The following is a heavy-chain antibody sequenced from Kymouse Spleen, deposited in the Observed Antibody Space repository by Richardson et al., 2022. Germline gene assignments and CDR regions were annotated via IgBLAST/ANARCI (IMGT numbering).Heavy chain of an antibody. J-gene: IGHJ4*02. CDR1: GFTFSNAW. CDR2: IKSKTDGGTT. CDR3: TTGLGITGTFLFDY. Sequence: EVQLVESGGGLVKPGGSLRLSCAASGFTFSNAWMSWVRQAPGKGLEWVGRIKSKTDGGTTDYAAPVKGRFTISRDDSKNTLYLQMNSLKTEDTAVYYCTTGLGITGTFLFDYWGQGTLVTVSS. V-gene: IGHV3-15*01. D-gene: IGHD1-7*01.